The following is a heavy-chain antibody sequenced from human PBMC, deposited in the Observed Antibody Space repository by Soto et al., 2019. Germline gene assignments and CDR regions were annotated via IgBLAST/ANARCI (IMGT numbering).Heavy chain of an antibody. CDR2: IYHSGST. D-gene: IGHD3-22*01. V-gene: IGHV4-39*07. CDR3: AKDYYDSSGYYYGMDV. CDR1: GGSISSSSYY. J-gene: IGHJ6*02. Sequence: SETLSLTCTVSGGSISSSSYYWGWIRQPPGKGLEWIGTIYHSGSTYYNPSLKSRVTISVDTSKNQFSLRLSSVTAADTAVYYCAKDYYDSSGYYYGMDVWGQGTTVTVSS.